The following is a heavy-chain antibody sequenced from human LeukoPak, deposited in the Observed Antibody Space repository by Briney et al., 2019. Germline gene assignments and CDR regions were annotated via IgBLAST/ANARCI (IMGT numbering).Heavy chain of an antibody. V-gene: IGHV4-39*01. D-gene: IGHD4-17*01. Sequence: SETLSLTCTVSGGSISSSSYYWGWIRQPPGKGLEWIGSIYYSGSTYYNPSLKSRVTISVDTSKNQFSLKLSSVTAADTAVYYCARRVSTVTTRAWYFDLWGRGTLVTVSS. CDR3: ARRVSTVTTRAWYFDL. CDR2: IYYSGST. J-gene: IGHJ2*01. CDR1: GGSISSSSYY.